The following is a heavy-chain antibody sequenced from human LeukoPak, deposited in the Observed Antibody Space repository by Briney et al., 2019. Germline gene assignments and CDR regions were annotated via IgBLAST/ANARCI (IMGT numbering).Heavy chain of an antibody. V-gene: IGHV4-34*01. J-gene: IGHJ4*02. CDR3: ASIAAAGDFDY. D-gene: IGHD6-13*01. CDR1: GGSFSGYY. CDR2: INHSGST. Sequence: SETLSLTCAVYGGSFSGYYWSWIRQPPGKGLEWIGEINHSGSTNYNPSLKRRVTISVDKSKNQFSLKLSSVTAADTAVYYCASIAAAGDFDYWGQGTLVTVSS.